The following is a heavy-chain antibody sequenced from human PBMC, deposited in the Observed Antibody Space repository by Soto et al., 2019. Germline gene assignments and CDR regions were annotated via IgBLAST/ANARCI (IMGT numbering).Heavy chain of an antibody. Sequence: GAXVKVSCKASGCTFSSYAISWVRQAPGQGLEWIGGIIPIFGTANYAQKFQGRVTITADESTSTAYMELSSLRSEDTAVYYCARARERAVAGLYFDHWGQGTLVTVS. J-gene: IGHJ4*02. D-gene: IGHD6-19*01. CDR1: GCTFSSYA. CDR3: ARARERAVAGLYFDH. V-gene: IGHV1-69*13. CDR2: IIPIFGTA.